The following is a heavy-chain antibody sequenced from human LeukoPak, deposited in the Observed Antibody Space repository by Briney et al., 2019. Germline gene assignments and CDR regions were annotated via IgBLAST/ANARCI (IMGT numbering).Heavy chain of an antibody. CDR3: ARAVGSSESNWFGP. J-gene: IGHJ5*02. CDR1: GGSISSGSYY. CDR2: IYPSGST. Sequence: PSETLSLTCTVSGGSISSGSYYWSWIRQPTGKGLEWIGRIYPSGSTNYNPSLKSRVTISLDRSKNQFSLMLRSVTAADTAVYYCARAVGSSESNWFGPWGQGTLANVSS. V-gene: IGHV4-61*02. D-gene: IGHD1-26*01.